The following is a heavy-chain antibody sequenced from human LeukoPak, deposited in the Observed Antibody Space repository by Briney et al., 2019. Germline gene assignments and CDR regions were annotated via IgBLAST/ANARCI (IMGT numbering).Heavy chain of an antibody. CDR3: ARVKRSIAAAGTPCWFDP. CDR2: ISAYNGNT. Sequence: GASVKVSCKASGYTFTSYGISWVRQAPGQGLEWMGWISAYNGNTDYAQKLQGRVTMTTDTSTSTAYTELRSLRSDDTAVYYCARVKRSIAAAGTPCWFDPWGQGTLVTVSS. J-gene: IGHJ5*02. D-gene: IGHD6-13*01. V-gene: IGHV1-18*04. CDR1: GYTFTSYG.